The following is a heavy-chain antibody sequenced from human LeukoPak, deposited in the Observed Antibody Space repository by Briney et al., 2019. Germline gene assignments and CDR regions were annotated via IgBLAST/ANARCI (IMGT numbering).Heavy chain of an antibody. J-gene: IGHJ4*02. D-gene: IGHD3-22*01. CDR3: AKVALFSGYYPPFDY. CDR2: ISYDGSNE. Sequence: GRSLRLCCTASGFTFSNYGMHWVRQAPGKGLEWVAVISYDGSNEYYADSVKGRFTISRDNSKNTLFLQMNSLRPEDTAVYHCAKVALFSGYYPPFDYWGQGTLVTVSS. V-gene: IGHV3-30*18. CDR1: GFTFSNYG.